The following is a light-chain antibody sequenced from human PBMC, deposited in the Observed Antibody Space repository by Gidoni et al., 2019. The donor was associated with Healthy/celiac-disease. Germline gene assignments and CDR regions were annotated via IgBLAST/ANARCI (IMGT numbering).Light chain of an antibody. CDR3: QQYNNWPPVS. Sequence: EIVMTQSPATLSVSPGERATLSCRASQRVSSNLAWYQQKPGQAPRLLIYGASTRATGIPARFSGSGSGTEFTRTISSLQSEDFAVYYCQQYNNWPPVSFGQGTKLEIK. V-gene: IGKV3-15*01. CDR2: GAS. J-gene: IGKJ2*03. CDR1: QRVSSN.